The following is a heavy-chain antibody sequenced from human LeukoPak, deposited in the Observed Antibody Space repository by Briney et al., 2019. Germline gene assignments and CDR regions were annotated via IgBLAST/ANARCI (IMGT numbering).Heavy chain of an antibody. CDR3: TRDSGGDSNGYPSR. Sequence: PGGSLRLSCATSAFSVTSNYMSWVGQAPGKGLEWVSVIYKDGSTYHADSVKGRFTISRDNAKNTVNLQMNTLRVEDTGLYYCTRDSGGDSNGYPSRWGQGTLVTVSS. CDR1: AFSVTSNY. CDR2: IYKDGST. V-gene: IGHV3-66*01. J-gene: IGHJ4*02. D-gene: IGHD3-22*01.